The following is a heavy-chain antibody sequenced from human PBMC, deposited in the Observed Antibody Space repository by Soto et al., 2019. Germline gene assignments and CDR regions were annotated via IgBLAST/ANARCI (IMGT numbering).Heavy chain of an antibody. CDR2: ISYDGSNK. D-gene: IGHD6-19*01. V-gene: IGHV3-30*18. CDR1: GFTFSSYG. Sequence: GGSLRLSCAASGFTFSSYGMHWVRQAPGKGLEWVAAISYDGSNKYYADSVKGRFTISRDNSKNTLYLQMNSLRAEDTAVYYCAKDIGQWAAVAGRGPYWGQGT. J-gene: IGHJ4*02. CDR3: AKDIGQWAAVAGRGPY.